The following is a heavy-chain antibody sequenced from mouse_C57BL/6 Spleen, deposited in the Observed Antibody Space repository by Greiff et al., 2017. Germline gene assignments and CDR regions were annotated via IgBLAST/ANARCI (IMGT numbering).Heavy chain of an antibody. Sequence: EVQLVESGGGLVKPGGSLKLSCAASGFTFSDYGMHWVRQAPEKGLEWVAYISSGSSTIYYADTVKGRFTISRDNAKNTLFLQMTSLRSEDTAMYYCARPGTAQAFAYWGQGTLVTVSA. D-gene: IGHD3-2*02. CDR2: ISSGSSTI. J-gene: IGHJ3*01. V-gene: IGHV5-17*01. CDR1: GFTFSDYG. CDR3: ARPGTAQAFAY.